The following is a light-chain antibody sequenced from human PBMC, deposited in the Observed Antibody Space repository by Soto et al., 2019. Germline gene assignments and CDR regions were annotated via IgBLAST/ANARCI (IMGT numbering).Light chain of an antibody. CDR1: QGIRNY. V-gene: IGKV1-27*01. J-gene: IGKJ2*01. CDR3: QTYDSVPYT. CDR2: AAS. Sequence: DIQMTQSPSSLSASVGDRVTITCRASQGIRNYLAWYQQKPGKVPKVLIYAASTLQSGVPSRFSGSGSGTDFTLTISSLQPEDVATYYCQTYDSVPYTFGQGTKLEIK.